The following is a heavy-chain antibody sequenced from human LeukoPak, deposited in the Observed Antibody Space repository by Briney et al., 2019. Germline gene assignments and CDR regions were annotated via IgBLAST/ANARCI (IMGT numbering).Heavy chain of an antibody. J-gene: IGHJ4*02. CDR1: GGSISSGGYY. CDR2: IYYSGST. Sequence: PSQTLSLTCTVSGGSISSGGYYWSWIRQHPGKGLEWIGYIYYSGSTYYNPSLKSRVTISVDTSKNQFSLKLSSVTAADTAVYYCARESYYYDSSGYWYYFDYWGQGTLVTVSS. V-gene: IGHV4-31*03. D-gene: IGHD3-22*01. CDR3: ARESYYYDSSGYWYYFDY.